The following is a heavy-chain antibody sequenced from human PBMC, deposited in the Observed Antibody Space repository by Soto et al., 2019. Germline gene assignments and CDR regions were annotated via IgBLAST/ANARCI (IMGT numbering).Heavy chain of an antibody. J-gene: IGHJ6*02. CDR3: ARTGSSYYGMDV. CDR1: GGTFSSYA. V-gene: IGHV1-69*13. D-gene: IGHD2-2*01. Sequence: SVKVSCKASGGTFSSYAISWVRQAPGQGLEWMGGIIPIFGTANYAQKFQGRVTITADESTSTAYMELSSLRSEDTAVYYCARTGSSYYGMDVWGQGTTVTVSS. CDR2: IIPIFGTA.